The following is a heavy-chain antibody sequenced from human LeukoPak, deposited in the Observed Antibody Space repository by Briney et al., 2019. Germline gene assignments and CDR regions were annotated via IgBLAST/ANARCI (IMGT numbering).Heavy chain of an antibody. CDR3: ARGGYSLYFVY. CDR1: GYSISNGYY. D-gene: IGHD5-18*01. CDR2: IYYSGST. Sequence: SETLSLTCTVSGYSISNGYYWGWVRQPPGKGLEWIGYIYYSGSTNYNPSLKSRVTISVDTSKNQFSLKLSSVTAADTAVYYCARGGYSLYFVYWGQGTLVTVSS. V-gene: IGHV4-61*01. J-gene: IGHJ4*02.